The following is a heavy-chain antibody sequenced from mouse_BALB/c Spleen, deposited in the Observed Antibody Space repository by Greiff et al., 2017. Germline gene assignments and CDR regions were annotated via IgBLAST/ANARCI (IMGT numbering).Heavy chain of an antibody. CDR2: IDPANGNT. CDR1: GFNIKDTY. Sequence: VQLQQSGAELVKPGASVKLSCTASGFNIKDTYMHWVKQMPEQGLEWIGRIDPANGNTKYDPKFQGKATITADTSSNTAYLQLSSLTSEDTAVYYCASWAWFADWGQGTLVTVSA. J-gene: IGHJ3*01. V-gene: IGHV14-3*02. CDR3: ASWAWFAD.